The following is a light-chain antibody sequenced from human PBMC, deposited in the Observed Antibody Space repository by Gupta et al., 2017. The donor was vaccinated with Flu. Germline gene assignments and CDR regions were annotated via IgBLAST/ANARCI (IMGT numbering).Light chain of an antibody. CDR1: GGHNSYI. CDR3: ETWDSDTYV. Sequence: PVLTHSSSASASLGSSVTLTCTLSGGHNSYIIVWHQQQPVGAPRFLMKLESSGRYNKGSGVPDRCSGSSSGADRDLTIAKSQAEDEADYDCETWDSDTYVFGAGTKVTVL. J-gene: IGLJ1*01. CDR2: LESSGRY. V-gene: IGLV4-60*03.